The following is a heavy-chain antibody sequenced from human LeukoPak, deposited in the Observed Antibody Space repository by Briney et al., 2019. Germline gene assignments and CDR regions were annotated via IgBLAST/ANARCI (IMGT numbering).Heavy chain of an antibody. CDR3: ARDGLGSWGSYRELDF. CDR2: ISTSNGNT. V-gene: IGHV1-18*01. D-gene: IGHD3-16*02. CDR1: GYTFSIYG. J-gene: IGHJ4*02. Sequence: GASVKVSCKASGYTFSIYGFSWVRQAPGQGLEWMGRISTSNGNTKYAQNLQGRVTMTTDTSTTTAYMELRSLRSDDTAVYYCARDGLGSWGSYRELDFWGQGTLVTVSS.